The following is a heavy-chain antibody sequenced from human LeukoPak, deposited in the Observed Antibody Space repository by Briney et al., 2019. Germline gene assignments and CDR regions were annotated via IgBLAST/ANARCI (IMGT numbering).Heavy chain of an antibody. D-gene: IGHD5-12*01. CDR2: IIPIFGTA. Sequence: SVKVSCKASGGTFSSYAISWVRQAPGQGPEWMGGIIPIFGTANYAQKFQGRVTITADESTSTAYMELSSLRSEDTAVYYCAREGGGYSTYFDYWGQGTLVTVSS. J-gene: IGHJ4*02. V-gene: IGHV1-69*13. CDR3: AREGGGYSTYFDY. CDR1: GGTFSSYA.